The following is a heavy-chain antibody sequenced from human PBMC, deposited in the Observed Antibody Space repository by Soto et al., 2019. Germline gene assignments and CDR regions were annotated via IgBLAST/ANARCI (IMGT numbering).Heavy chain of an antibody. J-gene: IGHJ6*02. CDR1: GGTFSSYA. CDR2: IIPIFGTA. V-gene: IGHV1-69*13. D-gene: IGHD6-19*01. Sequence: GASVKVSCKASGGTFSSYAISWVRQAPGQGLEWMGGIIPIFGTANYAQKFQGRVTITADESTSTAYMELSSLRSEDTAVYYCARGLFLDGRGWSRRKNNYYYYGMDVWGQGTTVTAP. CDR3: ARGLFLDGRGWSRRKNNYYYYGMDV.